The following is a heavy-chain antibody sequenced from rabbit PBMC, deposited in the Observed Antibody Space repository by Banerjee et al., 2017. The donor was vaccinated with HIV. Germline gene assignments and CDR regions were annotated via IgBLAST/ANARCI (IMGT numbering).Heavy chain of an antibody. D-gene: IGHD4-1*01. V-gene: IGHV1S45*01. Sequence: QEQLEESGGDLVKPEGSLTLTCTASGFSFSSGYDMCWVRQAPGKGLEWIACMYGGSSGSTWYANWAKGRFTISKTSSTTVTLQMTSLTAADTATYFCARDLAGVIGWNFNLWGQGTLVTVS. CDR1: GFSFSSGYD. J-gene: IGHJ4*01. CDR3: ARDLAGVIGWNFNL. CDR2: MYGGSSGST.